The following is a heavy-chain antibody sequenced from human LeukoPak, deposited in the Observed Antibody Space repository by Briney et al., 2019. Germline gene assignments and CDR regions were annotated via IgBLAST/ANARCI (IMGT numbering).Heavy chain of an antibody. Sequence: GGSLRLSCAASGFAFSSYWMHWVRQAPGKGLVWVSRIDSDGSSTTYADSVKGRFTISRDNAKNTLYLQMNSLRAEDTAVYYCARPPYSSGSFDLWGRGTLVTVSS. J-gene: IGHJ2*01. CDR1: GFAFSSYW. D-gene: IGHD6-19*01. V-gene: IGHV3-74*01. CDR2: IDSDGSST. CDR3: ARPPYSSGSFDL.